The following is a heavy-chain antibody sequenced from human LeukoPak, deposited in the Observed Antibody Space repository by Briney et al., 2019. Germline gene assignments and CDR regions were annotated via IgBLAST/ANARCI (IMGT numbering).Heavy chain of an antibody. CDR2: IYYSGNT. V-gene: IGHV4-59*08. D-gene: IGHD6-19*01. CDR1: GGSIRDYY. J-gene: IGHJ4*02. CDR3: ARAKGGHSSGWRFDN. Sequence: PSETLSLTCTVSGGSIRDYYWSWIRQPPGKRLEWIGYIYYSGNTNYSPSLKSRVTISVDTSQNQFSLKLSSVTAADTAVYYCARAKGGHSSGWRFDNWGQGALVTVSS.